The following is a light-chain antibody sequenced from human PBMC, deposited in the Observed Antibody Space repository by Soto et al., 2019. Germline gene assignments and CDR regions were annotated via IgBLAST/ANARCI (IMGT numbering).Light chain of an antibody. V-gene: IGLV1-51*02. CDR2: ENN. CDR3: GTWDSSLSAPV. CDR1: SSNIGNNY. J-gene: IGLJ3*02. Sequence: QSVLTQPPSVSAAPGQKVTISCSGSSSNIGNNYVSWYQQLPGTAPKLLIYENNKRPSGIPDRFSGSKSGTSATLGITGLQTGDEADYYCGTWDSSLSAPVFGGGTKVTVL.